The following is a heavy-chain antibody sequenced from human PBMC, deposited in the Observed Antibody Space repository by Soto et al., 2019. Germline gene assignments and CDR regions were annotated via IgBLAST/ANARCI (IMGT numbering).Heavy chain of an antibody. CDR3: AREGSPPWGGWSDNWFDP. D-gene: IGHD6-19*01. CDR1: GFTFSSYS. CDR2: ISSSSSTI. V-gene: IGHV3-48*02. Sequence: EVQLVESGGGLVQPGGSLRLSCAASGFTFSSYSMNWVRQAPGKGLEWVSYISSSSSTIYYADSVKGRFTISRDNAKNPLYLPMNSRRDEDTVVYYCAREGSPPWGGWSDNWFDPWGQGTLVTVSS. J-gene: IGHJ5*02.